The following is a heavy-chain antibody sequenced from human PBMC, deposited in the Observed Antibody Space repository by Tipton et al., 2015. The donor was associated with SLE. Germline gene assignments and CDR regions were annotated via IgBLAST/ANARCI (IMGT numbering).Heavy chain of an antibody. J-gene: IGHJ4*02. CDR3: ARSGIAVAGTPVVDY. CDR2: TYYRSKWSN. D-gene: IGHD6-19*01. Sequence: LRLSCAISGDSVSSNSAAWNWIRQSPSRGLEWLGRTYYRSKWSNDYAVSVKSRITINPDTSKNQFSLQLNSVTPEDTAVYYCARSGIAVAGTPVVDYWGQGTLVTVSS. CDR1: GDSVSSNSAA. V-gene: IGHV6-1*01.